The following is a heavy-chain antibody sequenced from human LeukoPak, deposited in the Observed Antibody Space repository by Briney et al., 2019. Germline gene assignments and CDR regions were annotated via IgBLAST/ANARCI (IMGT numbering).Heavy chain of an antibody. CDR2: ISYNSVIM. Sequence: GGSLRLSCAASGFTFDDYAMHWVRQAPGKGLEWISSISYNSVIMNYADSVKGRFTISRDNAKNSLYLQMNSLTDEDTAFYYCAPRRERDPFYNWGRGTLASVS. CDR1: GFTFDDYA. CDR3: APRRERDPFYN. V-gene: IGHV3-9*01. J-gene: IGHJ4*02.